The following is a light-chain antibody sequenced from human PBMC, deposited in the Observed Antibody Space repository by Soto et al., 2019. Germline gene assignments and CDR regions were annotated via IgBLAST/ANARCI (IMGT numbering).Light chain of an antibody. CDR3: SSYSDTSTCV. J-gene: IGLJ3*02. V-gene: IGLV2-14*03. CDR2: DVN. CDR1: DDIGVYSF. Sequence: QSALTQPASVSGSPGQSVTISCTGDDIGVYSFVSWYQQHPGKAPKLLIFDVNNRPPGASTRFSGSKSGDTASLTISGLQAEDEADYYCSSYSDTSTCVFGGGTKLTVL.